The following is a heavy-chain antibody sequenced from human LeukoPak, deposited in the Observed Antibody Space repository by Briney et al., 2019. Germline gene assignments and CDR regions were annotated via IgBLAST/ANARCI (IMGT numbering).Heavy chain of an antibody. V-gene: IGHV3-33*01. Sequence: GGSLRLSCAASGFTFSSYGMHWVRQAPGKGLEWVAVIWYDGSNKYYADSVKGRFTISRDNSKNTLYLQMNSLRAEDTAVYYCARTTRAMVVNFDYWGQGTLVTVSS. J-gene: IGHJ4*02. CDR3: ARTTRAMVVNFDY. D-gene: IGHD5-18*01. CDR1: GFTFSSYG. CDR2: IWYDGSNK.